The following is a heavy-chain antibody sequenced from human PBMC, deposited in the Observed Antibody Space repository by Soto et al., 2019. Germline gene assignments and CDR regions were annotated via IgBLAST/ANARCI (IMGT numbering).Heavy chain of an antibody. J-gene: IGHJ6*01. D-gene: IGHD1-1*01. CDR2: INTGNGDT. Sequence: ASVKVSCKTSGYTFSHYAIHWVRQAPGQRLEWMGWINTGNGDTKYSQALQGRVTITTDTSARTANVELSSLTSEDSAVYYCARDVPKPGYTYFSYYFGMDGGGQGNTVTVSS. CDR3: ARDVPKPGYTYFSYYFGMDG. V-gene: IGHV1-3*04. CDR1: GYTFSHYA.